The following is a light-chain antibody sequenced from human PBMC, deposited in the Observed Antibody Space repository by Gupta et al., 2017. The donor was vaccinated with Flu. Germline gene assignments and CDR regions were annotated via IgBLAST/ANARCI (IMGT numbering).Light chain of an antibody. Sequence: QSALTQPASVSGSPGQSITISCTGTSSDIGSYKFVSWYQQHPGKAPKLMIYEVSGRPAGAANLFSGSKAGNTASLTISGLQQEDAADYYCCSYAGRSTQVFGTGTKVTVL. CDR1: SSDIGSYKF. CDR3: CSYAGRSTQV. CDR2: EVS. V-gene: IGLV2-23*02. J-gene: IGLJ1*01.